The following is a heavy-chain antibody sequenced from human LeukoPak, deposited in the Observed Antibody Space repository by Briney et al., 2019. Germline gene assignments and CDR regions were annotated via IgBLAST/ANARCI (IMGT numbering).Heavy chain of an antibody. D-gene: IGHD2-2*02. J-gene: IGHJ5*02. CDR2: INIDGSTT. V-gene: IGHV3-74*01. CDR3: ARGEGWHCSSTSCYTHWFDP. CDR1: GFTFSNYW. Sequence: QPGGSLRLSCAASGFTFSNYWMHWVRQAPGKGLVWVARINIDGSTTSYADSVKGRFTVSRDNAKNTLYLQMNSLRAEDTAVYYCARGEGWHCSSTSCYTHWFDPWGQGTQVTVPS.